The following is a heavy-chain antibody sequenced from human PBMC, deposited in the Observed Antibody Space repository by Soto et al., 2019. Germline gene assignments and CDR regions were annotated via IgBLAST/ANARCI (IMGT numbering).Heavy chain of an antibody. CDR1: VFTFSSYG. V-gene: IGHV3-33*01. Sequence: GGSLRLSCAASVFTFSSYGMHWVRQAPGKGLEWVAVIWYDGSNKYYADSVKGRFTISRDNSKNTLYVQMNSLRAEDTAVYYCARDGSSGGYFGPFDYWGQGTLVTVSS. CDR2: IWYDGSNK. CDR3: ARDGSSGGYFGPFDY. J-gene: IGHJ4*02. D-gene: IGHD3-9*01.